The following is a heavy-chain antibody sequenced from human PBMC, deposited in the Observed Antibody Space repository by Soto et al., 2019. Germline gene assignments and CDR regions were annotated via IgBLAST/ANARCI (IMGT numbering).Heavy chain of an antibody. D-gene: IGHD6-19*01. V-gene: IGHV3-33*01. Sequence: GGSLRLSCAASGFTFSSYGMHWVRQAPGKGLEWVAVIWYDGSNKYYADSVKGRFTISRDNSKNTLYLQMNSLRAEDTAVYYCARASYSSGYLDYWGQGTLVTVSS. CDR2: IWYDGSNK. CDR1: GFTFSSYG. J-gene: IGHJ4*02. CDR3: ARASYSSGYLDY.